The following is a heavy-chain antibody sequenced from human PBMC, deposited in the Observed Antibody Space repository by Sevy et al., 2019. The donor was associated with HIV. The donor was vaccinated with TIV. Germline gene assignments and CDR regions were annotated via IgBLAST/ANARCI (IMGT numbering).Heavy chain of an antibody. V-gene: IGHV4-30-4*01. CDR3: AKTSRDIILVAAYFDF. CDR1: GGSISSGYYY. Sequence: SETLSLTCTVSGGSISSGYYYWSWIRQPPGKGLEWIGYIYYSGTTYSNPSLKSRVTISVDTSKNQFSLKLSSVTAADTAVYYCAKTSRDIILVAAYFDFWGQGTLVTFSS. CDR2: IYYSGTT. J-gene: IGHJ4*02. D-gene: IGHD2-2*01.